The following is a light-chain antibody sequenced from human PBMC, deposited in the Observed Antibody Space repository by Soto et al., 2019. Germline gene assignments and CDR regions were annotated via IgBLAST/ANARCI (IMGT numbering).Light chain of an antibody. CDR2: GAS. V-gene: IGKV3-15*01. Sequence: EMVMTQSPGTLSVSPGERATLSFRASQSISTNLAWYQQKPGQAPRLLIYGASTRATDIPARFSGSGSGTEFTLAISSLQSEDSAVYYCQQYHYQGTFGQGTKVDIK. J-gene: IGKJ1*01. CDR1: QSISTN. CDR3: QQYHYQGT.